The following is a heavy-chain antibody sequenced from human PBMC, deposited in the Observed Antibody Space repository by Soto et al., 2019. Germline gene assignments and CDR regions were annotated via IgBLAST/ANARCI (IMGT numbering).Heavy chain of an antibody. V-gene: IGHV3-23*01. CDR1: GFTFSSFA. CDR2: IGSRGDST. D-gene: IGHD6-19*01. CDR3: AKDLIYGYNSGHPFDS. J-gene: IGHJ4*02. Sequence: EVQLLESGGGLVQPGGSLRLSCAASGFTFSSFAMSWVRQAPGKGLEWVSAIGSRGDSTYYADSVKGRFTISRDNSKNTLYLQMNSLRAEDTAVYYCAKDLIYGYNSGHPFDSWGQGTLVTVSS.